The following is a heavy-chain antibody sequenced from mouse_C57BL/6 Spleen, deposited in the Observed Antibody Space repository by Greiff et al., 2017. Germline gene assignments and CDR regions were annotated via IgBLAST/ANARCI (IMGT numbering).Heavy chain of an antibody. CDR1: GYTFTSYT. CDR3: ARLYGSSYDAMDY. J-gene: IGHJ4*01. V-gene: IGHV1-4*01. Sequence: QVQLKQSGAELARPGASVKMSCKASGYTFTSYTMHWVKQRPGQGLEWIGYINPSSGYTKYNQKFKDKATLTADKSSSTAYMQLSSLTSEDSAVYYCARLYGSSYDAMDYWGQGTSVTVSS. CDR2: INPSSGYT. D-gene: IGHD1-1*01.